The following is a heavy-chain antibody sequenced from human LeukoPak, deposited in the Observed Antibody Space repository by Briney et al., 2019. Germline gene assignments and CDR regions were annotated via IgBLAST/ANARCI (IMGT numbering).Heavy chain of an antibody. Sequence: GGSLRLSCAASGFTFTNAWMSWVRQAPGKGLEWVGRIKSKGDGETTDYTAPGKGRFTMSRDESKATLYLQMNYVIVEDTAVYFCATDLGLTMIRGVLVSWGQGALVSVSP. J-gene: IGHJ4*02. D-gene: IGHD3-10*01. V-gene: IGHV3-15*01. CDR1: GFTFTNAW. CDR3: ATDLGLTMIRGVLVS. CDR2: IKSKGDGETT.